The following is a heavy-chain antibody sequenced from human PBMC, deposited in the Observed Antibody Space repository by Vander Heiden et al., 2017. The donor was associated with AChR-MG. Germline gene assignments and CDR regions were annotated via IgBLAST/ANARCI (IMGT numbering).Heavy chain of an antibody. V-gene: IGHV2-26*01. D-gene: IGHD6-19*01. CDR3: ARIIDSSGWETPYYMDV. CDR1: GFSLSTARMG. CDR2: IFSNDEK. J-gene: IGHJ6*03. Sequence: QVTLKESGPALVNPTETLTLTCTAPGFSLSTARMGVSWIRQPPGKALEWLAHIFSNDEKTYSTSLKSRLTISKDTSKSQVVLTMTNMDPVDTATYYCARIIDSSGWETPYYMDVWGKGTTVTVSS.